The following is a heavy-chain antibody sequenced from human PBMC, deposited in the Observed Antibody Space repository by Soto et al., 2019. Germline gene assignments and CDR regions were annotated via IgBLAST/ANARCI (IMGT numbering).Heavy chain of an antibody. J-gene: IGHJ4*02. CDR1: GYTFSDYY. D-gene: IGHD1-1*01. CDR3: AREPATAKPEGVDF. V-gene: IGHV1-2*02. Sequence: QVQLVQSGAEVRKPGASVKVSCKASGYTFSDYYIHWVRQAPGQGLEWMGWINPNSGGTKYALKFQGGVTMTRATSITTAYMELGRLRSGDTAVYYCAREPATAKPEGVDFWGQGTLVTVSS. CDR2: INPNSGGT.